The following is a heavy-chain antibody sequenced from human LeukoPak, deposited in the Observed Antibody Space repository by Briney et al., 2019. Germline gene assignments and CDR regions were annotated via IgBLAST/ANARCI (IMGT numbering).Heavy chain of an antibody. J-gene: IGHJ4*02. CDR1: GGSFSGYY. CDR2: INHSGST. V-gene: IGHV4-34*01. Sequence: PSETLSLSCAVYGGSFSGYYWRWIRQPPGKGLEWIGEINHSGSTNYNPSLKSRVTISVDTSKNQFSLKLSSVTAADTAVYYCARGKPRRITMIVVAYRPIHFDYWGQGTLVTVSS. D-gene: IGHD3-22*01. CDR3: ARGKPRRITMIVVAYRPIHFDY.